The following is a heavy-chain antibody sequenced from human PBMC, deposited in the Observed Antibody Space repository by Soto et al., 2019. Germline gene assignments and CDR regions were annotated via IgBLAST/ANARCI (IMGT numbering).Heavy chain of an antibody. J-gene: IGHJ4*02. Sequence: SETLSLTCAVSGGSISSSNWWSWVRQPPGKGLEWIGEIYHSGSTNYNPSLKSRVTISVDKSKNQFSLKLSSVTAADTAVYYCARRRDGYGGYFLDYWGQGTLVTVSS. V-gene: IGHV4-4*02. CDR2: IYHSGST. CDR1: GGSISSSNW. CDR3: ARRRDGYGGYFLDY. D-gene: IGHD5-12*01.